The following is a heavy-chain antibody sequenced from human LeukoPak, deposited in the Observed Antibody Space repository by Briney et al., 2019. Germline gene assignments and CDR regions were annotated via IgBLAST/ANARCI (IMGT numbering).Heavy chain of an antibody. J-gene: IGHJ4*02. D-gene: IGHD1-26*01. Sequence: GGSLRLSCAASGFTFSDHYMDWVGQAPGKGLEWVGRIRNKANSYTTEYAGSVKSRFTISRDDEKNSLYLQMNSLKCEDTAVYYCAREWDSGSYYLGYFDYWGQGTLVTVSS. CDR1: GFTFSDHY. CDR2: IRNKANSYTT. CDR3: AREWDSGSYYLGYFDY. V-gene: IGHV3-72*01.